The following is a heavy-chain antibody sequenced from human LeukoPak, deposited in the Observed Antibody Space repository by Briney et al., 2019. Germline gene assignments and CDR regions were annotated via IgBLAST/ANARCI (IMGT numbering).Heavy chain of an antibody. D-gene: IGHD6-13*01. Sequence: ASVTVSCKASGGTFSSYAISWVRQAPGQGLEWMGRIIPIFGIANYAQKFQGRVTITADKSTSTAYMELSSLRSEDTAVYYCARVRSIAAENWFDPWGQGTLVTVSS. J-gene: IGHJ5*02. CDR1: GGTFSSYA. CDR2: IIPIFGIA. CDR3: ARVRSIAAENWFDP. V-gene: IGHV1-69*04.